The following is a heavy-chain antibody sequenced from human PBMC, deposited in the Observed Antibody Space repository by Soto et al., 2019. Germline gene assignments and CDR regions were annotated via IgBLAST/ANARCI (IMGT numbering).Heavy chain of an antibody. V-gene: IGHV3-30*03. Sequence: QVQLVESGGGVVQPGRSLRLSCAASGFTFSSYAMHWVSQAPGKGLEWVTLISYDGSNKYYADSVKGRFTISRDNSKNTVYLQMNSLRSEDTAVYYCARVEAVAVTWWYFDVWGRGTLVTVSS. J-gene: IGHJ2*01. CDR2: ISYDGSNK. D-gene: IGHD6-19*01. CDR3: ARVEAVAVTWWYFDV. CDR1: GFTFSSYA.